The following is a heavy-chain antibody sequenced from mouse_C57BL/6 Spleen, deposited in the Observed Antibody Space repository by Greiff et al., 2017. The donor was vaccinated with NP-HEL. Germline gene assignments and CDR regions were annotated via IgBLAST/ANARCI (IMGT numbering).Heavy chain of an antibody. CDR1: GFSLTSYG. D-gene: IGHD2-2*01. Sequence: VQLVESGPGLVAPSQSLSITCTVSGFSLTSYGVSWVRQPPGKGLEWLGVIWGDGSTNYHSALISRLSISKDNSKCQGVLKLNSQQTDDTATYCCAKGGVTTSGMDYWGQGTSVTVSS. CDR3: AKGGVTTSGMDY. V-gene: IGHV2-3*01. CDR2: IWGDGST. J-gene: IGHJ4*01.